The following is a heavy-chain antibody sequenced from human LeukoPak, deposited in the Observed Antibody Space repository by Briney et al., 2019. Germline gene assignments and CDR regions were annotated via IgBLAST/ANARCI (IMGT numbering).Heavy chain of an antibody. V-gene: IGHV4-34*01. CDR1: GGSFSGYY. CDR3: ARGWAMVPRKQWLVHSPPDY. J-gene: IGHJ4*02. CDR2: INHSGST. Sequence: PSETLSLTCAVYGGSFSGYYWSWIRQPPGKGLEWIGEINHSGSTNYNPSLKSRVTISVDTSKNQFSLKLSSVTAADTAVYYCARGWAMVPRKQWLVHSPPDYWGQGTLVTVSS. D-gene: IGHD6-19*01.